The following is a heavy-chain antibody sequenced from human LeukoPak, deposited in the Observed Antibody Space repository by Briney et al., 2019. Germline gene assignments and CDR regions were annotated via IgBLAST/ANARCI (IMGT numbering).Heavy chain of an antibody. V-gene: IGHV4-34*01. J-gene: IGHJ4*02. D-gene: IGHD3-22*01. CDR3: ARPADTSGYFYYLDY. CDR1: GGSFSAYY. Sequence: SETLSLTCAVSGGSFSAYYWTWIRQPPGKGQDWIGEISHGGGTNYNPSLKSRVTISLDTSKAQFSLMLSSVTAADSAVYYCARPADTSGYFYYLDYWGQGILVTVSS. CDR2: ISHGGGT.